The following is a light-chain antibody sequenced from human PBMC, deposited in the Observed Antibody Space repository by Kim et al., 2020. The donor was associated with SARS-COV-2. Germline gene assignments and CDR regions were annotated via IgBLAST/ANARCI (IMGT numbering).Light chain of an antibody. CDR1: SSDVGGYNY. Sequence: GQSITISCTGTSSDVGGYNYVSWYQQHPGKGPKLMIYEVSNRPSGVSDRFSGSKSGNTASLTISGLQAEDEADYYCNSYTSTGTWVFGGGTQLTVL. V-gene: IGLV2-14*03. CDR3: NSYTSTGTWV. CDR2: EVS. J-gene: IGLJ3*02.